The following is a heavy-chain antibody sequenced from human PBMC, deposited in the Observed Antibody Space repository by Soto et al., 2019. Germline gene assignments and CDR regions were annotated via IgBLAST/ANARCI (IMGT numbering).Heavy chain of an antibody. D-gene: IGHD3-10*01. CDR2: ISSSSSYI. J-gene: IGHJ5*02. Sequence: GGSLRLSCAASGFPFSSYSMNWVRQAPGKGLEWVSSISSSSSYIYYADSVKGRFTISRDNAKNSLYLQMNSLRAEDTAVYYCARDSGNYGSGSYYKPFDPWGQGTLVTVSS. V-gene: IGHV3-21*01. CDR1: GFPFSSYS. CDR3: ARDSGNYGSGSYYKPFDP.